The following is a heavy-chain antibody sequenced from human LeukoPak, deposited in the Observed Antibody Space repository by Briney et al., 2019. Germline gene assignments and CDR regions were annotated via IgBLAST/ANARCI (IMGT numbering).Heavy chain of an antibody. CDR2: ISGSGGST. V-gene: IGHV3-23*01. J-gene: IGHJ6*02. Sequence: GGSLRLSCAASGFTFSSYAMTWVRQAPGKGLEWVSAISGSGGSTYYAASVKGRFTISRDNSKNTLYLQMNSLRAEDTAVYYCARGDCGGDCQLGYYYYGMDVWGQGTTVTVSS. CDR3: ARGDCGGDCQLGYYYYGMDV. D-gene: IGHD2-21*02. CDR1: GFTFSSYA.